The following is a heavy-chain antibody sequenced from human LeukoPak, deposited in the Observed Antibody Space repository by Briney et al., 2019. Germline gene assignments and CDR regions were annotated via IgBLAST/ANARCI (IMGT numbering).Heavy chain of an antibody. Sequence: GGSLRLSCAASGFTVSSNYMSWVRQAPGKGLEWVSVIYSGGSTYYADSVKGRFTISRDNSRNTLYLQMNSLRAEDTAVYYCAVSLREYYDFWSGYYTGDYWGQGTLVTVSS. CDR3: AVSLREYYDFWSGYYTGDY. J-gene: IGHJ4*02. CDR1: GFTVSSNY. CDR2: IYSGGST. V-gene: IGHV3-53*01. D-gene: IGHD3-3*01.